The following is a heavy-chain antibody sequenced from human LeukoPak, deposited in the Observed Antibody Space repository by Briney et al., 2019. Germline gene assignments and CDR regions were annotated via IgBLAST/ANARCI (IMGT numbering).Heavy chain of an antibody. CDR1: GDSVSSNSAA. V-gene: IGHV6-1*01. CDR3: AREELGFDH. CDR2: TYYRSTWYY. Sequence: SQTLSLTCAISGDSVSSNSAAWTRIRQSPSRGLEWLGRTYYRSTWYYEYSVSVESRITINPETSKNQLSLQVNSVSPEDTAVYYCAREELGFDHWGQGTLVTVSS. D-gene: IGHD3-16*01. J-gene: IGHJ4*02.